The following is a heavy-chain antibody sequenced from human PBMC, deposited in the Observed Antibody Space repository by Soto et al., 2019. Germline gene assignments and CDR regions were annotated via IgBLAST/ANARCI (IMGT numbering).Heavy chain of an antibody. CDR3: ARNYYYGSGSSHYYYGMDV. J-gene: IGHJ6*02. V-gene: IGHV4-31*03. CDR2: IYNSGNT. D-gene: IGHD3-10*01. Sequence: SETLSLTCSVPGCSISSRGYYWSWIRQHPEKGLEWIGYIYNSGNTYYNPSLKGRVTISEDTSKNQFSLKLSSVTAADTAVYYCARNYYYGSGSSHYYYGMDVWGQGTTVT. CDR1: GCSISSRGYY.